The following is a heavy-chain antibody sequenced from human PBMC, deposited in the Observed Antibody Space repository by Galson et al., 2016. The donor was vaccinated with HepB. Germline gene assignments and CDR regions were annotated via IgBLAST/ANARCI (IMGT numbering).Heavy chain of an antibody. V-gene: IGHV1-69*06. Sequence: SVKVSCKASGGTFSGYTLSWVRQAPGQGLEWMGGIIPAFHTVNYAQRFQGRVTITADKSTNTAYMELSSLRSEDTALYYCARGARCSGASCYLPFEHWGQGTLVTVSS. J-gene: IGHJ1*01. CDR2: IIPAFHTV. D-gene: IGHD2-15*01. CDR3: ARGARCSGASCYLPFEH. CDR1: GGTFSGYT.